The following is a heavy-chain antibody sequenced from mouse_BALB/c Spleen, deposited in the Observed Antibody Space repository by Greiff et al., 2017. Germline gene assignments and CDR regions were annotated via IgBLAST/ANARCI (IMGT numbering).Heavy chain of an antibody. J-gene: IGHJ4*01. Sequence: QVQLQQSGPGLVAPSQSLSITCTVSGFSLTSYGVHWVRQPPGKGLEWLGVIWAGGSTNYNSALMSRLSISKDNSKSQVFLKMNSLQTDDTAMYYCARLRPNLYYAMDYWGQGTSVTVSS. CDR2: IWAGGST. V-gene: IGHV2-9*02. D-gene: IGHD1-2*01. CDR1: GFSLTSYG. CDR3: ARLRPNLYYAMDY.